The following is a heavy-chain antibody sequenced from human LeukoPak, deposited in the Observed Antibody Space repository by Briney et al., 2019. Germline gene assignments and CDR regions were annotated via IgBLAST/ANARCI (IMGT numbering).Heavy chain of an antibody. CDR1: GGSISSSDYY. J-gene: IGHJ4*02. V-gene: IGHV4-30-4*01. D-gene: IGHD3-16*01. CDR2: IYYGGAT. CDR3: ARERFGVAQNFDC. Sequence: PSETLSLTCTVSGGSISSSDYYWSWIRQPPGKGLEWIGYIYYGGATYYNPSLKSRLTMSVDTAKNQFSLKLSSVTAADTAVYYCARERFGVAQNFDCWGQGTLVTVSS.